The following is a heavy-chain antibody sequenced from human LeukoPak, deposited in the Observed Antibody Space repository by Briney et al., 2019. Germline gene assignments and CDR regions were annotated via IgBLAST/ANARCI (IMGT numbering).Heavy chain of an antibody. V-gene: IGHV3-74*01. CDR2: ISGDGSIT. CDR1: GFTISGYW. D-gene: IGHD6-19*01. Sequence: GGSLRLSCAASGFTISGYWMHWVRQAPGKGLVWVSRISGDGSITAYADSVKGRFTISRDNAKNTLYLQMNSLRAEDTAVYYCAKSAKKGIAVAYDAFDIWGQGTMVTVSS. J-gene: IGHJ3*02. CDR3: AKSAKKGIAVAYDAFDI.